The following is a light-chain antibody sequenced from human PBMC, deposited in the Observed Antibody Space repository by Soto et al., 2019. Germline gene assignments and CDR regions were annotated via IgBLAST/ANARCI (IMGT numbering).Light chain of an antibody. Sequence: QMTQFPSSLSASVGDTVTITCRASQGIRFDLAWYQQKPGKAPNLLIYGASTLQTGVPSRFSGSGSGTVFTLTISSLQPEDFATYYGLQDYNYPRTFGPGTKVDIK. V-gene: IGKV1-6*02. J-gene: IGKJ3*01. CDR3: LQDYNYPRT. CDR1: QGIRFD. CDR2: GAS.